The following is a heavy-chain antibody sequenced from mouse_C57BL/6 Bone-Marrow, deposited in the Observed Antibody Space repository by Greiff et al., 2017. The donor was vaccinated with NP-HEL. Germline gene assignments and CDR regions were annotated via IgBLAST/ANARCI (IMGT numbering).Heavy chain of an antibody. Sequence: VQLQQPGAELVKPRAPVPSSFPSSFSPFPLSFLPFFNHIPLQGLEWIGMIHPNSGSTNYNEKFKSKATLTVDKSSSTAYMQLSSLTSEDSAVYYCANYYGSSYDYFDYWGQGTTLTVSS. V-gene: IGHV1-64*01. CDR2: IHPNSGST. J-gene: IGHJ2*01. D-gene: IGHD1-1*01. CDR1: FSPFPLSF. CDR3: ANYYGSSYDYFDY.